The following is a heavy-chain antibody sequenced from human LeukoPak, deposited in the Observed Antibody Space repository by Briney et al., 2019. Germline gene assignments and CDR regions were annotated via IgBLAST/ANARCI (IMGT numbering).Heavy chain of an antibody. J-gene: IGHJ4*02. Sequence: PGGSLRLSCAASGFTFSSYWMSWVRQAPGKGLEWVANIKYDESAKYYVDSVKGRFTISRDNAKNSLYLQMNSLRVEDTAMYYCAGDSSGYYFDYWGQGTLVTVSS. CDR3: AGDSSGYYFDY. CDR1: GFTFSSYW. CDR2: IKYDESAK. D-gene: IGHD3-22*01. V-gene: IGHV3-7*01.